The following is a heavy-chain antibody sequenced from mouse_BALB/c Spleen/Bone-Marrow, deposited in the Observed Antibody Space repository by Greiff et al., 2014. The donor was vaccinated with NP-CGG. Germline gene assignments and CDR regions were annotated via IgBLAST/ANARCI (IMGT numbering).Heavy chain of an antibody. CDR1: GYTFTDYY. D-gene: IGHD1-1*01. CDR3: AREPYYGYYFDY. J-gene: IGHJ2*01. V-gene: IGHV1-84*02. CDR2: IYPGSGNT. Sequence: QVQLKESGPELVKPGASVKISCKASGYTFTDYYINWVRQKPGQGLEWIGWIYPGSGNTKYNEKFKGKATLTVDTSSSTAYMQLSSLTSEDTAVYFCAREPYYGYYFDYWGQGTTLTVSS.